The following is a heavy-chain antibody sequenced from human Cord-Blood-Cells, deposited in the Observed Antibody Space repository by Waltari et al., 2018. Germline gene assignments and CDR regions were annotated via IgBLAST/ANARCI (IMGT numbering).Heavy chain of an antibody. D-gene: IGHD3-9*01. CDR1: GSTFTGYY. CDR3: ERGRLEDYAVFGMDV. V-gene: IGHV1-2*02. Sequence: QVQLVQSGAEGKKPVATVKVSCTSSGSTFTGYYMHCVRQAPGQGLEWMGWNNPNSGCTNYEQRFQGSVTMTRDTSISTGYMELSRLGSKDTAVYHCERGRLEDYAVFGMDVWVQGATVSVSS. CDR2: NNPNSGCT. J-gene: IGHJ6*02.